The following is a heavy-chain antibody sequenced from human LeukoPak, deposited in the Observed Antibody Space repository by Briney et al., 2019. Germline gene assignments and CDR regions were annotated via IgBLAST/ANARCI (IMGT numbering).Heavy chain of an antibody. J-gene: IGHJ4*03. D-gene: IGHD2-2*01. CDR3: AGIVPAAMMPGYFDY. Sequence: PSETLSLTCTVPGGSISSYYWSSIRQPPGKGLEWIGYIYYSGSTNYNPSLKSRVTISVDRSKNQFSLKLSSVTAADTAVYYCAGIVPAAMMPGYFDYWGQGTLVTVSS. V-gene: IGHV4-59*08. CDR1: GGSISSYY. CDR2: IYYSGST.